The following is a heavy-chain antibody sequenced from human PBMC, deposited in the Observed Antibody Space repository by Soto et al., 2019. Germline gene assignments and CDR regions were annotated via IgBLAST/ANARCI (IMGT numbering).Heavy chain of an antibody. CDR1: GFTFSSYS. CDR2: ISSGSKTI. J-gene: IGHJ4*02. Sequence: PGGSLRLSCVASGFTFSSYSVNWVRQAPGKGLEWISYISSGSKTIYYADSAKGRFTVSRDNAKNSQFLQMNSLRDEDTAVYYRVREDILGVRSFDYWGQGTLVTVSS. D-gene: IGHD3-9*01. V-gene: IGHV3-48*02. CDR3: VREDILGVRSFDY.